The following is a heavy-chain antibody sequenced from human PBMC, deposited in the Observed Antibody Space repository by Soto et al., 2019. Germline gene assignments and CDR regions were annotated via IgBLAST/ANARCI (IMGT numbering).Heavy chain of an antibody. Sequence: EVQLVESGGGLVQPGGSPRLSCAASGFTFSSYWMHWVRQAPGKGLVWVSRINSDGSSTSYADSVKGRFTISRDNAKNTLYLQMNSLRAEDTAVYYCARDPPYIYDFWSGYYSHYYYYGMDVWGQGTTVTVSS. V-gene: IGHV3-74*01. CDR3: ARDPPYIYDFWSGYYSHYYYYGMDV. D-gene: IGHD3-3*01. J-gene: IGHJ6*02. CDR1: GFTFSSYW. CDR2: INSDGSST.